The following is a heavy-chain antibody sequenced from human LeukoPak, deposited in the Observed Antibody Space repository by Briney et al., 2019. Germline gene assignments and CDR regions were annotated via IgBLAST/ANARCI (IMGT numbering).Heavy chain of an antibody. J-gene: IGHJ5*02. Sequence: ASVKVSCKVSGYTLTELSMHWVRQAPGKGLEWMGGFDPEDGETIYAQKFQGRVTMTEDTSTDTAYMELSSLRSGDTAVYYCARVPAAQPPDGWFDPWGQGTLVTVSS. CDR2: FDPEDGET. D-gene: IGHD2-2*01. CDR3: ARVPAAQPPDGWFDP. CDR1: GYTLTELS. V-gene: IGHV1-24*01.